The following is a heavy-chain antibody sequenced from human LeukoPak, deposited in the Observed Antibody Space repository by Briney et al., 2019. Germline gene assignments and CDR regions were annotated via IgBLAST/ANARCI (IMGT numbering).Heavy chain of an antibody. V-gene: IGHV3-30*02. CDR1: GFTFSSYG. J-gene: IGHJ4*02. Sequence: PGGSLRLSCAASGFTFSSYGMHWVRQAPGKGLEWVAFIRYDGSNKYYADSVKGRFTISRDNSKNTLYLQMNSLRAEDTAVYYCAKDGYINCGGDCYDFDYWGQGTLVTVSS. CDR3: AKDGYINCGGDCYDFDY. D-gene: IGHD2-21*01. CDR2: IRYDGSNK.